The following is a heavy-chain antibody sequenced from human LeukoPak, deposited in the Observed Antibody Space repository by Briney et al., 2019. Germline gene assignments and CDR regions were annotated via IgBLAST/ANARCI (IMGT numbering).Heavy chain of an antibody. CDR2: INPNSGGT. V-gene: IGHV1-2*06. CDR3: ARDLSGSRKFDP. J-gene: IGHJ5*02. D-gene: IGHD6-13*01. Sequence: ASVKVSCKASGYTFTGYYMHWVRQAPGQGLEWMGRINPNSGGTNYAQKFQGRVTMTRDTSISTAYMELSRLRSDDTAVYYCARDLSGSRKFDPWGQGTLVTVSS. CDR1: GYTFTGYY.